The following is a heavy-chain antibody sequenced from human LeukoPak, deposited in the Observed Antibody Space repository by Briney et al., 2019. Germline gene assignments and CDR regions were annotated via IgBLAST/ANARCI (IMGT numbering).Heavy chain of an antibody. V-gene: IGHV1-2*02. CDR1: GYTFTGYY. J-gene: IGHJ3*02. D-gene: IGHD6-13*01. CDR2: INPNSGGT. CDR3: ARDSIAAADEGAFDI. Sequence: ASVKVSCKASGYTFTGYYMHWVRQAPGQGLEWMGWINPNSGGTNYAQKFQGRVTMTRDTSISTAYMELSRLRSDDTAVYYCARDSIAAADEGAFDIWDQGTMVTVSS.